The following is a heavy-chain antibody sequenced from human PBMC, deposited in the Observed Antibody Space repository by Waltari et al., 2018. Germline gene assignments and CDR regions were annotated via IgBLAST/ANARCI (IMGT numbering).Heavy chain of an antibody. CDR3: ARDVDMSFYYYMDV. CDR1: GGSISSGGYY. CDR2: INYNVNT. Sequence: QVQLQESGPGLVKPSQTLSLTCTVSGGSISSGGYYWSWIRQSPGKGLEWIGYINYNVNTYYNPSLKSRVIMSVDTSKNQFSLKLTSVSAADTAVYYCARDVDMSFYYYMDVWGKGTTVTISS. D-gene: IGHD2-21*01. V-gene: IGHV4-31*03. J-gene: IGHJ6*03.